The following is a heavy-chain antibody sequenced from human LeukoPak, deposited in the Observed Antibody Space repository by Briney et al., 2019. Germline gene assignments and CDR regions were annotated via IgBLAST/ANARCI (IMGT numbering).Heavy chain of an antibody. J-gene: IGHJ4*02. Sequence: PGGSLRLSCAASGFTFSSYWMSWVRQAPGKGLEWVANIKQDGSEKYYVDSVKGRFTISRDNAKNSLYLQMNSLRAEDTAVYYCARDPSDSSGSQGDYWGQGTLVTVSS. D-gene: IGHD6-19*01. V-gene: IGHV3-7*01. CDR3: ARDPSDSSGSQGDY. CDR2: IKQDGSEK. CDR1: GFTFSSYW.